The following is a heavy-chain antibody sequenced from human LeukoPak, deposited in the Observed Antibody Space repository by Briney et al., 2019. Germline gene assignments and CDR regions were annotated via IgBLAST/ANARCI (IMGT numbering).Heavy chain of an antibody. CDR1: GFTFDDYA. CDR3: ARDLGPWYDFWSGYFGY. D-gene: IGHD3-3*01. V-gene: IGHV3-9*01. CDR2: ISWNSGSI. Sequence: GGSLRLSCAASGFTFDDYAMHWVRQAPGKGLEWVSGISWNSGSIGYADSVKGRFTISRDNAKNSLYLQMNSLRAEDTAVYYCARDLGPWYDFWSGYFGYWGQGTLVTVSS. J-gene: IGHJ4*02.